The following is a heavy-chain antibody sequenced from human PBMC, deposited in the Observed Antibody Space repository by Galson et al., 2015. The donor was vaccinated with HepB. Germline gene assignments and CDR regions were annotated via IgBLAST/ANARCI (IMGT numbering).Heavy chain of an antibody. V-gene: IGHV3-66*01. CDR2: IYSAGNA. CDR3: VGENAIRP. Sequence: SLRLSCAASGFTVNSHYYMSWVRQAPGKGLEWVGVIYSAGNAYYGDSVQGRFTLSRDNFKRTMYLQMNSLRAEDTAVYYCVGENAIRPRGQGTLVTGSS. D-gene: IGHD2-8*01. CDR1: GFTVNSHYY. J-gene: IGHJ5*02.